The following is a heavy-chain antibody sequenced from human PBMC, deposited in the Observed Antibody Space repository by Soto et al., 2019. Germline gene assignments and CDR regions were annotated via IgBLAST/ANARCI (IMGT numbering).Heavy chain of an antibody. J-gene: IGHJ6*02. CDR2: IYYSGST. CDR3: ARHRKEGGYDFWSGYFRRGEDYYYYYGMDV. Sequence: PSETLSLTCNVSGGSISSSSYYWGWIRQPPGKGLEWIGSIYYSGSTYYNPSLKSRVTISVDTSKNQFSLKLSSVTAADTAVYYCARHRKEGGYDFWSGYFRRGEDYYYYYGMDVWGQGTTVTVSS. D-gene: IGHD3-3*01. CDR1: GGSISSSSYY. V-gene: IGHV4-39*01.